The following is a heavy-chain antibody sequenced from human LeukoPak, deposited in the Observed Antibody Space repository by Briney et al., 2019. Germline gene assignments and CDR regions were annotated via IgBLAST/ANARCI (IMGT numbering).Heavy chain of an antibody. CDR1: IYSFTSYW. CDR2: INPADSDT. J-gene: IGHJ6*02. V-gene: IGHV5-51*01. Sequence: GESLKISCKGYIYSFTSYWIGWVRQMPGKGLEWMGIINPADSDTRYCPSFQGQVTISTDKSISTAYLQWSSLKASDTAMYYCARLGDYGMDVWGQGTTVAVSS. CDR3: ARLGDYGMDV.